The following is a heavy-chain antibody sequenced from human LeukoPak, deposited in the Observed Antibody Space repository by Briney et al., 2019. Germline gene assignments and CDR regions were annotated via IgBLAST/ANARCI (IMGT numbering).Heavy chain of an antibody. V-gene: IGHV3-33*01. D-gene: IGHD4-23*01. Sequence: PGRSLRLSCVASGFTFSSYGMHWDRQVPGKGLEWVALIWYDGSNKYYSDSVKGRFTISRDNSKNTLYLQMNSLRAEDTAVYYCAREGPRGNSQFDYWGQGTLVTVSS. CDR3: AREGPRGNSQFDY. J-gene: IGHJ4*02. CDR1: GFTFSSYG. CDR2: IWYDGSNK.